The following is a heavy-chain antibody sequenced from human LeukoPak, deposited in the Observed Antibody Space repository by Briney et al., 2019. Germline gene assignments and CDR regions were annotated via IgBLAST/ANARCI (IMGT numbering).Heavy chain of an antibody. CDR1: GGTFSSYA. Sequence: ASVKVSCKASGGTFSSYAISWVRQAPGQGLEWMGGINPIFGTANYAQKFQGRVTITADESTSTAYMELSSLRSEDTAVYYCAREGLLWFGDQNLRKGFDYWGQGTLVTVSS. J-gene: IGHJ4*02. CDR2: INPIFGTA. CDR3: AREGLLWFGDQNLRKGFDY. D-gene: IGHD3-10*01. V-gene: IGHV1-69*13.